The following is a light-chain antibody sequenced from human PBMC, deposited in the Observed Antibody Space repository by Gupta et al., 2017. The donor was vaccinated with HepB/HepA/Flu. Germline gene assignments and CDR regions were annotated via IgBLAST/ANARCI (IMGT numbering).Light chain of an antibody. CDR1: QNVGRY. J-gene: IGKJ1*01. CDR2: DSS. CDR3: QHRADRPVTWP. V-gene: IGKV3-11*01. Sequence: EIVLTQSPATLSLSPGERVTLSCRASQNVGRYLAWYQQKFGQAPRLLIYDSSNRATGIPPRFSGSGSGTDFTLTISSREPEDVELYSCQHRADRPVTWPFGQGTKVEIK.